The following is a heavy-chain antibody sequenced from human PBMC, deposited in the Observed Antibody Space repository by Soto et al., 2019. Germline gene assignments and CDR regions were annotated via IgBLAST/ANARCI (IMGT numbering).Heavy chain of an antibody. D-gene: IGHD1-26*01. Sequence: QVQLQESGPGLVEPTGTLSLTCTISSGSVTSSNWWGWVRQPPGKGLEWIGEVYNGGHANYNPSFKSRLTISVESQNQFSLRLSSVTAADTAVYFCASHLIMPGTRGFDYWGQGSLVTVSS. CDR1: SGSVTSSNW. CDR2: VYNGGHA. V-gene: IGHV4-4*01. J-gene: IGHJ4*02. CDR3: ASHLIMPGTRGFDY.